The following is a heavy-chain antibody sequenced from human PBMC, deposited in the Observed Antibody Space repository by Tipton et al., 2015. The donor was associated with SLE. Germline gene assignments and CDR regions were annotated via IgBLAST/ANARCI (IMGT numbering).Heavy chain of an antibody. J-gene: IGHJ1*01. V-gene: IGHV3-53*01. D-gene: IGHD1-26*01. Sequence: SLRLSCAASGFTFSSYWMSWVRQAPGKGLEWVSVIYSGGSTYYADSVKGRFTISRDNSKNTLYLQMNSLRAEDTAVYYCARGGSYRYFQHWGQGTLVTVSS. CDR2: IYSGGST. CDR3: ARGGSYRYFQH. CDR1: GFTFSSYW.